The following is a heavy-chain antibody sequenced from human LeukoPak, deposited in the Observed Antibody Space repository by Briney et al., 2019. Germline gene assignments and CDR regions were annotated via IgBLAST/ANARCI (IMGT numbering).Heavy chain of an antibody. D-gene: IGHD3-10*01. J-gene: IGHJ5*02. CDR3: ARHSANYYGSGSYPDP. V-gene: IGHV4-34*01. CDR2: INHSGTT. CDR1: GGSLSGYY. Sequence: SETLSLTCVVYGGSLSGYYWSWIRQTPGKGLEWIGEINHSGTTNYNPSLKNRVTMSVDTSKNQFSLKLSSVTAADTAVYYCARHSANYYGSGSYPDPWGQGTLVTVSS.